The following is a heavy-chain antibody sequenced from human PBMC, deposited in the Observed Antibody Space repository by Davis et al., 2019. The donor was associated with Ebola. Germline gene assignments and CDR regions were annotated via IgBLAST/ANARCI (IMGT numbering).Heavy chain of an antibody. CDR3: AGRIAAAGTGWFDP. CDR1: GYTFTSYY. V-gene: IGHV1-46*01. Sequence: ASVKVSCKASGYTFTSYYMHWVRQAPGQGLEWMGIINPSGGSTSYAQKFQGRVTMTRDTSISTAYMELSRLRSDDTAVYYCAGRIAAAGTGWFDPWGQGTLVTVSS. D-gene: IGHD6-13*01. J-gene: IGHJ5*02. CDR2: INPSGGST.